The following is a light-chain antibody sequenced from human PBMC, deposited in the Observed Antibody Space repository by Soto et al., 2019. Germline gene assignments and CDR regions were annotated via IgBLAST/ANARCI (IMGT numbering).Light chain of an antibody. Sequence: QSALTQPASVSGSPGQSITISCTGTSSDVGSYNFVSWYQQYPGKVPKLMIHEGTKRPSGVSNRFSGSKSGNTASLTISGLQAEDEADYYCFSYAGSTYVFGTGTKV. CDR1: SSDVGSYNF. J-gene: IGLJ1*01. CDR3: FSYAGSTYV. V-gene: IGLV2-23*01. CDR2: EGT.